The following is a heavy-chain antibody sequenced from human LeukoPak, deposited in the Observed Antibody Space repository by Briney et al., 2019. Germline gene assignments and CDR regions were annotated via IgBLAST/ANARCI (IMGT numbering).Heavy chain of an antibody. CDR3: ASGRPLGFDY. CDR2: IYYSGTT. J-gene: IGHJ4*02. Sequence: SETLSLTCTVSGDSISSYYWTWIRQPPGKGLGWIGYIYYSGTTNYNPSLKSRVTISVDTSKNQFSLKLSSVTAADTAVYYCASGRPLGFDYWGQGTLVTVSS. D-gene: IGHD1-26*01. V-gene: IGHV4-59*01. CDR1: GDSISSYY.